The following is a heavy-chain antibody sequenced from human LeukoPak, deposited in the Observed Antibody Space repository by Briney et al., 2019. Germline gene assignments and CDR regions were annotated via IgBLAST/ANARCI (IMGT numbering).Heavy chain of an antibody. CDR3: ARRPWVGAADI. CDR2: MYYTGNM. J-gene: IGHJ3*02. D-gene: IGHD1-26*01. Sequence: SETLSLTCTVSGGSISSSIYNWAWIRQPPGQGLEWIGTMYYTGNMYYNPSLKSRVTISVDTSKNQFSLKLSSVTAAETAVYYCARRPWVGAADIWGQGTMVTVSS. V-gene: IGHV4-39*01. CDR1: GGSISSSIYN.